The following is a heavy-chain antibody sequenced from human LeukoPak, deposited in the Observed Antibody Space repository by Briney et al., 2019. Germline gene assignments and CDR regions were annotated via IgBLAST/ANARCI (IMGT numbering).Heavy chain of an antibody. CDR1: GFTFDDYG. D-gene: IGHD3-10*01. CDR2: INRNGGSI. Sequence: GGSLRLSCAASGFTFDDYGISGVRQVPGKGLDWVSGINRNGGSIGYADSVKGRFTICRDNAMNSLYLQMNSLRAEDTALYYCARGLEGSGSYYDGYFDYWGQGTLVTVSS. CDR3: ARGLEGSGSYYDGYFDY. V-gene: IGHV3-20*04. J-gene: IGHJ4*02.